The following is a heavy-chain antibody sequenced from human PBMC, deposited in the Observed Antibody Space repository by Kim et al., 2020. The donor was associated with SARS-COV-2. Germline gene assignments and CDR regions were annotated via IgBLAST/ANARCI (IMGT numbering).Heavy chain of an antibody. V-gene: IGHV4-39*01. D-gene: IGHD4-17*01. J-gene: IGHJ6*02. CDR1: GGSISSSSYY. CDR3: ARLPTYGGMDV. Sequence: SETLSLTCTVSGGSISSSSYYWGWIRQPPGKGLEWIGSIYYSGSTYYNPSLKSRVTISVDTSKNQFSLKLSSVTAADTAVYYCARLPTYGGMDVWGQGTTVTVSS. CDR2: IYYSGST.